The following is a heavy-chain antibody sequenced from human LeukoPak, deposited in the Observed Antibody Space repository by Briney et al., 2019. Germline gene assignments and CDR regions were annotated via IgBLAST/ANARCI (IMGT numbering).Heavy chain of an antibody. D-gene: IGHD5-18*01. CDR2: IIPIFGTA. CDR3: ARSLRYVDTAMVPNYYYYYGMDV. CDR1: GGTFSSYA. V-gene: IGHV1-69*13. Sequence: GASVKVSCKASGGTFSSYAISWVRQAPGQGLEWMGGIIPIFGTANYAQKFQGRVTITADESTSTAYMELSSLRSEDTAVYYCARSLRYVDTAMVPNYYYYYGMDVWGQGTTVTVSS. J-gene: IGHJ6*02.